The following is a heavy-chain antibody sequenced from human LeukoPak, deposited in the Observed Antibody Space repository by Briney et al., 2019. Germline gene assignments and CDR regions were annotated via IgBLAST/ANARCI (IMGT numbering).Heavy chain of an antibody. D-gene: IGHD3/OR15-3a*01. J-gene: IGHJ2*01. CDR2: IWYDGSNK. Sequence: RSLRLSSAAGETLTSYFIICVRRQAPGKGLEWVAVIWYDGSNKFYADSVKGRFTISRDNYKHTLYLHMNGLKAADTALYYCASFGDTRRQDWILHLWGRGPLVTVSS. CDR3: ASFGDTRRQDWILHL. V-gene: IGHV3-33*01. CDR1: GETLTSYF.